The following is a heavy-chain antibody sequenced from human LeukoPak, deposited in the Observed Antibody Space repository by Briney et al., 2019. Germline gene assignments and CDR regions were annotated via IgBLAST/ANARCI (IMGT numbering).Heavy chain of an antibody. V-gene: IGHV1-18*01. CDR2: ISAYNGNT. J-gene: IGHJ4*02. CDR1: GYTFTSYG. CDR3: ATLDILTGYPD. Sequence: ASVKVSCKASGYTFTSYGISWVRQAPGQGLEWMGWISAYNGNTNYAQKLQGRVIMTTDTSTSTAYMELRSLRSDDTAVYYCATLDILTGYPDWGQGTLVTVSS. D-gene: IGHD3-9*01.